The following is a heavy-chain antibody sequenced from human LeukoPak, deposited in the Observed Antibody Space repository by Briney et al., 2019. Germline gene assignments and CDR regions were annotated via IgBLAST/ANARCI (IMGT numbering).Heavy chain of an antibody. CDR2: IYYSGTT. V-gene: IGHV4-59*12. D-gene: IGHD6-13*01. Sequence: SETLSLTCTVSGGSISSYYWSWIRQPPGKGLEWIGYIYYSGTTNYNPSLKSRVTISVDTSKNQFSLKLSSVTAADTAVYYCARMIGYSSRYYYYGMDVWGQGTTVTVSS. CDR1: GGSISSYY. J-gene: IGHJ6*02. CDR3: ARMIGYSSRYYYYGMDV.